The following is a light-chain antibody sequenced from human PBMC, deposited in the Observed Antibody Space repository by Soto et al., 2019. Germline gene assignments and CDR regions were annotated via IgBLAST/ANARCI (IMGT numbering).Light chain of an antibody. CDR3: QQYREWHLT. V-gene: IGKV3-15*01. CDR2: RTS. CDR1: KSVNNN. Sequence: EIVMTQSPATLSVSQGETATLSCRASKSVNNNLVCYQQKSGHAPRPLIYRTSTTAAGVPARVSGSGSGKEITISISGLQSECSGFFCGQQYREWHLTFGGGTNVELK. J-gene: IGKJ4*01.